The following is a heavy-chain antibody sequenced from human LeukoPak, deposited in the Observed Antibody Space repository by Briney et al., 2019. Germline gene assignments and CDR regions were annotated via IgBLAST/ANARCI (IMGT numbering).Heavy chain of an antibody. J-gene: IGHJ4*02. CDR3: TGHGYYDSSGYWPFDY. V-gene: IGHV3-15*01. CDR2: IKSKTDGGTT. D-gene: IGHD3-22*01. CDR1: GFTFSNAW. Sequence: PGGSLRLSCAASGFTFSNAWMSWVRQAPGKGLEWVGRIKSKTDGGTTDYAAPVKGRFTISRDDSKNTLYLQMNSLKTEDTAVYYCTGHGYYDSSGYWPFDYWGQGTLVTVSS.